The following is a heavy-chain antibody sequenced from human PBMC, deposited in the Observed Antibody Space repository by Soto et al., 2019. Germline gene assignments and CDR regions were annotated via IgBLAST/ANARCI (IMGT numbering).Heavy chain of an antibody. D-gene: IGHD3-22*01. Sequence: QVQLVQSGAEVKKPGSSVKVSCTASGGTFSSYAISWVRQAPGQGLEWMGGIIPIFGTANYAQKFQGRVTITADESTSTAYMELSSLRSEDTAVYYCATTVASAVITTFDYWGQGTLVTVSS. CDR3: ATTVASAVITTFDY. J-gene: IGHJ4*02. CDR1: GGTFSSYA. CDR2: IIPIFGTA. V-gene: IGHV1-69*01.